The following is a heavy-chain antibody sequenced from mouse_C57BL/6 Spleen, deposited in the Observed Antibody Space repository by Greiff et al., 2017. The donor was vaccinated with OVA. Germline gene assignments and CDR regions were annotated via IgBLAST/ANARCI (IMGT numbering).Heavy chain of an antibody. J-gene: IGHJ3*01. V-gene: IGHV1-55*01. D-gene: IGHD2-3*01. CDR1: GYTFTSYW. Sequence: QVQLQQPGAELVKPGASVTMSCKASGYTFTSYWITWVKQRPGQGLEWIGDIYPGSGSTNYNEKFKSKATLTVDTSSSTAYMQLSSLTSEDSAFSYCARVGSYCFAYWGPGTLVTVSA. CDR2: IYPGSGST. CDR3: ARVGSYCFAY.